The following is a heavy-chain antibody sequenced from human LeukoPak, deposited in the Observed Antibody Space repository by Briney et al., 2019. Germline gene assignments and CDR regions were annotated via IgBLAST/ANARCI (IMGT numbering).Heavy chain of an antibody. V-gene: IGHV4-34*01. D-gene: IGHD3-22*01. Sequence: SETLSLTCAVYGGSFSGYYWSWVCQPPGKGLEWIGEINHSGSTNYNPSLKSRVTISVDTSKNQFSLKLSSVTAADTAVYYCARRNYYDYWGQGTLVTVSS. J-gene: IGHJ4*02. CDR3: ARRNYYDY. CDR2: INHSGST. CDR1: GGSFSGYY.